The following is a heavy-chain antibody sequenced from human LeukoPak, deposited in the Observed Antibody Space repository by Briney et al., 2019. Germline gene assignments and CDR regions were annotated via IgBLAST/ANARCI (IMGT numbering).Heavy chain of an antibody. D-gene: IGHD2-21*02. CDR2: INSRSSTI. CDR1: GFTFSTHD. CDR3: TSHTGTGDAFRPFHI. Sequence: GGSLRLSCAASGFTFSTHDVNWVRQAPGKGLEWVSFINSRSSTIYYADSVKGRFTISRDNAKNSLYLQMNSLRAEDTAVYCTSHTGTGDAFRPFHIWGQGTMVTVSS. J-gene: IGHJ3*02. V-gene: IGHV3-48*04.